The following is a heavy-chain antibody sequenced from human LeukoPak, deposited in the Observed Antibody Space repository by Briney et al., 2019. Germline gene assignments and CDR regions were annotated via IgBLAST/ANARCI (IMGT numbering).Heavy chain of an antibody. J-gene: IGHJ6*02. CDR3: ARAELSIYGMDV. CDR1: GGTFSSYA. CDR2: ISAYNGNT. D-gene: IGHD1-26*01. V-gene: IGHV1-18*01. Sequence: ASVKVSCKASGGTFSSYAISWVRQAPGQGLEWMGWISAYNGNTNYAQKLQGRVTMTTDTSTSTAYMELRSLRSDDTAVYYCARAELSIYGMDVWGQGTTVTVSS.